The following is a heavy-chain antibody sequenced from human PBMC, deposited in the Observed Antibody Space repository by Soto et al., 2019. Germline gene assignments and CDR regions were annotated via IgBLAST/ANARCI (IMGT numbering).Heavy chain of an antibody. V-gene: IGHV1-3*01. D-gene: IGHD1-26*01. CDR3: ARSSGSYPHGYFDY. Sequence: GASVKVSCKASGYTFTNYAVYWVRQAPGQRLEWMGWINAGNGNTKHSQKFQGRVTLTRDTSASTTYMEVSSLGSEDTAVYYCARSSGSYPHGYFDYWGQGTLVTVSS. CDR1: GYTFTNYA. CDR2: INAGNGNT. J-gene: IGHJ4*02.